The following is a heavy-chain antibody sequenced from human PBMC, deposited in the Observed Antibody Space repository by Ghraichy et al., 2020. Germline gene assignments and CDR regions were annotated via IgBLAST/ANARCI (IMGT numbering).Heavy chain of an antibody. V-gene: IGHV3-48*02. CDR2: ITSSSRTI. J-gene: IGHJ6*02. Sequence: GESLNISCVGSGFPFSAYGMNWVRQSPGKGLEWISYITSSSRTIFYADSVKGRFTISRDNAQNSLSLQMNSLRDEDTAVYYCARGSGVVRFYYYAGMDVWGQGTSVTVSS. CDR3: ARGSGVVRFYYYAGMDV. CDR1: GFPFSAYG. D-gene: IGHD3-3*01.